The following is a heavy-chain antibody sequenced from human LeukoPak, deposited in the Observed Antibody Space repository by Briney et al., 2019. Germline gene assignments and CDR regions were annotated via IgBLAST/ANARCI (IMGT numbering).Heavy chain of an antibody. Sequence: EASVKVSCKASGYTFTGYYMHWVRQAPGQGLEWMGWISAYNGNTNYAQKLQGRVTMTTDTSTSTAYMELRSLRSDDTAVYYCARGLSNVSSWLDYWGQGTLVTVSS. CDR1: GYTFTGYY. D-gene: IGHD6-13*01. CDR2: ISAYNGNT. V-gene: IGHV1-18*04. J-gene: IGHJ4*02. CDR3: ARGLSNVSSWLDY.